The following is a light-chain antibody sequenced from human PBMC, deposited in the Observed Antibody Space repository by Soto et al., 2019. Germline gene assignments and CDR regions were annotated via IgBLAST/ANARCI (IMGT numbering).Light chain of an antibody. Sequence: QSVLXQLPSASGSPGQSVTISCTGTSSDVGGYNYVSWYQQHPGKAPRLMIYDVIKRPSGVPDRFSGSKSGNTASLTVSGLQAEDEADYYCSSYAGSTNFVFGPGTKVTVL. CDR2: DVI. CDR3: SSYAGSTNFV. J-gene: IGLJ1*01. CDR1: SSDVGGYNY. V-gene: IGLV2-8*01.